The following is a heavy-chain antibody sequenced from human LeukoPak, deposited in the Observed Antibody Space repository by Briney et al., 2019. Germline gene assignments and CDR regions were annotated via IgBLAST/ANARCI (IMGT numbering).Heavy chain of an antibody. Sequence: PSETLSLTCTVSGGSISSGGYYWSWIRQPPGKGLEWIGYIYHSGSTYYNPSLKSRVTISVDTSKNQFSLKLSSVTAADTAVYYCARRTTDYYYYYMDVWGKGTTVTVSS. V-gene: IGHV4-30-2*03. D-gene: IGHD2/OR15-2a*01. J-gene: IGHJ6*03. CDR1: GGSISSGGYY. CDR2: IYHSGST. CDR3: ARRTTDYYYYYMDV.